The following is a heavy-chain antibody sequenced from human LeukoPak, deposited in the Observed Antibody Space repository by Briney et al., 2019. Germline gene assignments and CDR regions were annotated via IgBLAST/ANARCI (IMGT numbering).Heavy chain of an antibody. D-gene: IGHD6-19*01. CDR3: ASEHSGWLGLGY. J-gene: IGHJ4*02. Sequence: PSETLSLTCTVSNVSISSGSHYWNWIRQPAGKGLEWIGRIYAGGRSNYNPSLRSRVTISVDTSKNQFSLRLSSVTATDTGVYYCASEHSGWLGLGYWGQGTLVSVSS. CDR2: IYAGGRS. V-gene: IGHV4-61*02. CDR1: NVSISSGSHY.